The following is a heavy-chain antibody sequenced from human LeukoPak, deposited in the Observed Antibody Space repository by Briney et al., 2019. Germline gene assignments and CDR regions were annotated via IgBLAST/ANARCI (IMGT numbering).Heavy chain of an antibody. CDR2: IKKDGSEK. D-gene: IGHD3-16*01. CDR3: VKSTRAVMAMMDV. J-gene: IGHJ6*04. CDR1: GFTFSSYW. V-gene: IGHV3-7*01. Sequence: GGSLRLSCAASGFTFSSYWMSWVRQAPGKGLEWVANIKKDGSEKYYADSVKGRFTVSRDNAKTSLYLQMNSLRAEDTAVYFCVKSTRAVMAMMDVWGKGTTVTVSS.